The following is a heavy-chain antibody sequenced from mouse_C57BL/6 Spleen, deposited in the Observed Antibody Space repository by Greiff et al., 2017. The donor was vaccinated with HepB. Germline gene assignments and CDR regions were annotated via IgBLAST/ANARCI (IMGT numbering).Heavy chain of an antibody. CDR3: AHYYGSSSYYAMDY. J-gene: IGHJ4*01. V-gene: IGHV1-19*01. D-gene: IGHD1-1*01. CDR1: GYTFTDYY. Sequence: LVEPGASVKMSCKASGYTFTDYYMNWVKQSHGKSLEWIGVINPYNGGTSYNQKFKGKATLTVDKSSSTAYMELNSLTSEDSAVYYCAHYYGSSSYYAMDYWGQGTSVTVSS. CDR2: INPYNGGT.